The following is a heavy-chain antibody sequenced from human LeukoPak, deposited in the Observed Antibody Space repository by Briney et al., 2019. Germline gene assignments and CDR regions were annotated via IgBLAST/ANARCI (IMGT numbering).Heavy chain of an antibody. V-gene: IGHV3-74*01. CDR3: ARELPREVTLDS. CDR1: GFTFIGYE. D-gene: IGHD2-21*02. J-gene: IGHJ5*01. Sequence: GGSLRLSCTASGFTFIGYEMHWVRQAPGKGLVWVSRINPDGSRTSYADSVNGRFTISRDNAKNTLYLHMNSLGADDTGVYYCARELPREVTLDSWGQGTLVTVSS. CDR2: INPDGSRT.